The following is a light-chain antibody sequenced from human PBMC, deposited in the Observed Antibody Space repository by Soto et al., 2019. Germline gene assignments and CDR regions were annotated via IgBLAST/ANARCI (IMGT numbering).Light chain of an antibody. Sequence: DIQMTQSLSTLSACVGDRVTITCRASQSISNWLAWYQQKPGKAPNLLIYKASSLESGVPSRFSGSGSGTEFTLIISSLQTDDFATSSCQQYNTYPLAFRGGTMVDIK. V-gene: IGKV1-5*03. CDR1: QSISNW. CDR2: KAS. CDR3: QQYNTYPLA. J-gene: IGKJ4*01.